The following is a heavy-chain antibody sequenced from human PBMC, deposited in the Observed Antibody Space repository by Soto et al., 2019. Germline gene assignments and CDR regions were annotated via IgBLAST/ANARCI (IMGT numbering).Heavy chain of an antibody. D-gene: IGHD2-2*01. Sequence: GGSLRLSCAASGFTFSSYWMHWVRQAPGKGLVWVSRINSDGSSTSYADSVKGRFTISRDNAKNTLYLQMNSLRAEYTAVYYCARDPCPSCHTNAFDIWGQGTMVTVSS. CDR3: ARDPCPSCHTNAFDI. CDR2: INSDGSST. J-gene: IGHJ3*02. V-gene: IGHV3-74*01. CDR1: GFTFSSYW.